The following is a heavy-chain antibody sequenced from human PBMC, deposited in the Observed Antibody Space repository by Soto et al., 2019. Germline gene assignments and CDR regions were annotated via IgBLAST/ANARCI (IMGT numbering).Heavy chain of an antibody. V-gene: IGHV3-7*05. D-gene: IGHD6-13*01. CDR2: IKQDGSEK. Sequence: GGSLRLSCASSGFPFSSYWMSWVRQAPGKGLEWVANIKQDGSEKYYVDSVKGRFTISRDNAKNSLYLQMNSLRAEDTAVYYCARDEGSSWFQVLDYYYGMDVWGQGTTVTVSS. CDR3: ARDEGSSWFQVLDYYYGMDV. J-gene: IGHJ6*02. CDR1: GFPFSSYW.